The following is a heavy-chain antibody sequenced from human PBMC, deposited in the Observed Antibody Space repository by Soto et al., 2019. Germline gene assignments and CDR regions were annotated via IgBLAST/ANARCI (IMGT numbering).Heavy chain of an antibody. J-gene: IGHJ6*02. CDR3: ARKIERIAAAGTGYYYGMDV. Sequence: QVQEVQSGAEVKKPGSSVKVSCKASGGTFSSYAISWVRQAPGQGLEWMGGIIPIFGTANYAQKFQGRVTITADESTSTAYMELSSLRSEDTAVYYCARKIERIAAAGTGYYYGMDVWGQGTTVTVSS. CDR2: IIPIFGTA. V-gene: IGHV1-69*01. D-gene: IGHD6-13*01. CDR1: GGTFSSYA.